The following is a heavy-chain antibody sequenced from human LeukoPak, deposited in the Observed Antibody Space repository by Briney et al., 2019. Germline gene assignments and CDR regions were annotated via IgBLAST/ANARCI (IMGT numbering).Heavy chain of an antibody. CDR3: ARDRFPYDILTGQDY. J-gene: IGHJ4*02. D-gene: IGHD3-9*01. V-gene: IGHV3-30*02. CDR1: GFTFSTYG. Sequence: PGESLRLSCAASGFTFSTYGIHWVRQAPGKGLEWVTFIQYDGSDKYYADSVKGRFTISRDNSKNTLYLQMNSLRREDTAMYYCARDRFPYDILTGQDYWGQGTLVTVSS. CDR2: IQYDGSDK.